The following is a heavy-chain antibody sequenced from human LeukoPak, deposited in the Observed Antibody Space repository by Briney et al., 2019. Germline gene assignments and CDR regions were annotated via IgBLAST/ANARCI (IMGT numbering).Heavy chain of an antibody. V-gene: IGHV3-30*04. J-gene: IGHJ4*02. CDR2: ISYDGSNK. D-gene: IGHD3-9*01. Sequence: GRSLRLPCAASGFTFSSYAMHWVRQAPGKGLEWVAVISYDGSNKYYADSVKGRFTISRDNSKNTLYLQMNSLRAEDTAVYYCARDGNYDILTGYAYYFDYWGQGTLVTVSS. CDR1: GFTFSSYA. CDR3: ARDGNYDILTGYAYYFDY.